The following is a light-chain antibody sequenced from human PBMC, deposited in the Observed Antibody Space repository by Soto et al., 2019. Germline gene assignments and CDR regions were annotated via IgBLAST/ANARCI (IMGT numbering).Light chain of an antibody. CDR1: QSVDSTY. J-gene: IGKJ1*01. Sequence: DIVLTQSPGTLSLSPGESATLSCRASQSVDSTYITWYQQKPGQAPRLLIYGTSGRATGIPDRFSGSGSGTDFTLTISRLEPEDFAVYYCQLYDSSRTFGQGTKVEIK. CDR2: GTS. CDR3: QLYDSSRT. V-gene: IGKV3-20*01.